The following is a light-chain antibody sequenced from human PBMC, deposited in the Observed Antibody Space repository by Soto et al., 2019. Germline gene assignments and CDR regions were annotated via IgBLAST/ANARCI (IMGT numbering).Light chain of an antibody. J-gene: IGKJ2*01. CDR1: QSVLYSSNNKDY. CDR3: QQYYSSPYT. Sequence: DIVMTQSPDSLAVSLGERATLNCKSSQSVLYSSNNKDYLAWYQQKPGQPPKLLIYWASTRESGVPDRFSGSGSGTDFTLTISSLQAEDVAVYYCQQYYSSPYTFGRGTKLEIK. CDR2: WAS. V-gene: IGKV4-1*01.